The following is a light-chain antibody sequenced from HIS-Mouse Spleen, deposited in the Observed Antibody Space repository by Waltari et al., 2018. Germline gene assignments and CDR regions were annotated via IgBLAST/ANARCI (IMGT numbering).Light chain of an antibody. CDR2: DVS. J-gene: IGLJ1*01. CDR1: SSDVGGFNY. V-gene: IGLV2-11*01. Sequence: QSALTQPRPVSGSPGQSVTIPCTGTSSDVGGFNYVSWYQQHPGKAPKLMIYDVSKRPSGVPDRFSGSKSGNTASLTISGLQADDEADYYCCSYAGSYTGVFGTGTKVTVL. CDR3: CSYAGSYTGV.